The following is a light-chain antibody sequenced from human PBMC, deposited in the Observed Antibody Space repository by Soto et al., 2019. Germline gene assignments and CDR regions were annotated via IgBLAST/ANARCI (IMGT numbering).Light chain of an antibody. V-gene: IGKV3-11*01. Sequence: EFVLTQSPATLSLSPGERATLSCRASQSVNSYLAWYQQKPGQAPRLLIYDAFNRATGVPARFSGSGSGTDFTLTISSLEPEDFAVYYRQQRTNWLMYTFGQGTKLEIK. J-gene: IGKJ2*01. CDR3: QQRTNWLMYT. CDR2: DAF. CDR1: QSVNSY.